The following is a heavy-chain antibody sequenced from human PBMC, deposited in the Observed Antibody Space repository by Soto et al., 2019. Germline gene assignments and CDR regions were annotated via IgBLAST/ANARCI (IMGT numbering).Heavy chain of an antibody. V-gene: IGHV4-31*03. CDR3: ARSQYYDIRFDP. CDR1: GGSISSGGYY. CDR2: IYYSGST. J-gene: IGHJ5*02. D-gene: IGHD3-9*01. Sequence: QVQLQESGPGLVKPSQTLSLTCTVSGGSISSGGYYWSWILQHPGKGLEWIGYIYYSGSTYYNPSLKSRVTISVDTSKNQFSLKLSSVTAADTSVYYCARSQYYDIRFDPWGQGTLVTVSS.